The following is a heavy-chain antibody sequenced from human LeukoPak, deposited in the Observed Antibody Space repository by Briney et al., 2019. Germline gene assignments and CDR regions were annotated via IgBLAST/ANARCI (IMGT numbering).Heavy chain of an antibody. D-gene: IGHD6-19*01. CDR3: ARALSGCGCYDY. V-gene: IGHV1-2*02. CDR1: GYTFTPYY. J-gene: IGHJ4*02. Sequence: VASVKVSCKASGYTFTPYYIHWVRQAPGQGLEWMGWINPSSGGTNYAQNFQGRVTMTRDTSISTAYMELSRLTSDDTAVYYCARALSGCGCYDYWGQGAQVTVSS. CDR2: INPSSGGT.